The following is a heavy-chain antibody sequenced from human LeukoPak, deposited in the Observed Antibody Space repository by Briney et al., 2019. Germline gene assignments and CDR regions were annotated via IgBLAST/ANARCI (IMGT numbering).Heavy chain of an antibody. CDR1: GGSISSYY. J-gene: IGHJ3*02. Sequence: PSETLSLTCTVSGGSISSYYWSWIRQPPGKGLEWIGYIYYSGSTNYNPSLKSRVTISVDTSKNQFSLKLSSVTAADTAVYYCAREGGDGDGDASDIWGQGTMVTVSS. D-gene: IGHD4-17*01. CDR3: AREGGDGDGDASDI. CDR2: IYYSGST. V-gene: IGHV4-59*01.